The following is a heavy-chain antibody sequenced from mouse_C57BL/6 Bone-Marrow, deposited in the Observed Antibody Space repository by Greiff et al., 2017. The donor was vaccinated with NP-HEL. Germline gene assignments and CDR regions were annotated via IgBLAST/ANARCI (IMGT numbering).Heavy chain of an antibody. J-gene: IGHJ1*03. CDR2: ISYDGSN. Sequence: ESGPGLVKPSQSLSLTCSVTGYSITSGYYWNWIRQFPGNKLEWMGYISYDGSNNYNPSLKNRISITRDTSKNQFFLKLNSVTTEDTATYYCARWDGNGYFDVWGTGTTVTVSS. D-gene: IGHD2-1*01. V-gene: IGHV3-6*01. CDR3: ARWDGNGYFDV. CDR1: GYSITSGYY.